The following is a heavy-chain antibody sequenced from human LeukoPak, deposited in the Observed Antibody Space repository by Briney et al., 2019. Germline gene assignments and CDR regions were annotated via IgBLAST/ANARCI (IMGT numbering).Heavy chain of an antibody. CDR3: ARGVGHRGQEHSYVYYFDY. J-gene: IGHJ4*02. CDR2: INPNSWCT. Sequence: ASVKVSCKASGYTFTGYYMHWVRQAPGQGLEWMGWINPNSWCTNYAQKFQGRVTMTMDTSISTAYMELSRLRSEDTAVYYCARGVGHRGQEHSYVYYFDYWGQGPLVTVSS. CDR1: GYTFTGYY. V-gene: IGHV1-2*02. D-gene: IGHD5-18*01.